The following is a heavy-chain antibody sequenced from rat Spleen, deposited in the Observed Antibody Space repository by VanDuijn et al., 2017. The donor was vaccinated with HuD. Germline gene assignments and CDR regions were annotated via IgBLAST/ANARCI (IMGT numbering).Heavy chain of an antibody. CDR1: GFTFSNYG. CDR2: ISYDGSST. J-gene: IGHJ3*01. Sequence: EVQLVESGGGLVQPGRSLKLSCAASGFTFSNYGMAWVRQAPTKGLEWVATISYDGSSTYYRDSVKGRFTISRDNAKSTLYLQMDSLRSEDTATYYCAKGDYGGYSEPDWFAYWGQGTLVTVSS. D-gene: IGHD1-11*01. CDR3: AKGDYGGYSEPDWFAY. V-gene: IGHV5-29*01.